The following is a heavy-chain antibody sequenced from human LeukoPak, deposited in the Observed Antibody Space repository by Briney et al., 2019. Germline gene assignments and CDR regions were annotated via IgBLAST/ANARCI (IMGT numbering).Heavy chain of an antibody. J-gene: IGHJ4*02. CDR3: AKGTLIVVVTALDY. CDR2: ISGSAGST. Sequence: PGGSLRLSCAASGFTFSSFSMSWVRQAPGKGLEWVSGISGSAGSTYYADSVKGRFTISRDSSKNALYLQMNSLRAEDTAVYYCAKGTLIVVVTALDYWGQGTLVTASS. V-gene: IGHV3-23*01. CDR1: GFTFSSFS. D-gene: IGHD2-21*02.